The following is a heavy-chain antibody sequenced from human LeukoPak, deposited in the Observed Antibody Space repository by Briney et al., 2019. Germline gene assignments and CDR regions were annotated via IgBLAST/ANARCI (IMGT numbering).Heavy chain of an antibody. Sequence: ASVKVSCKASGYTFTSYGISWVRQAPGQGLEWMGWIGAYNGNTNYAQKLQGRVTMTTDTSTSTAHMELRSLRSDDTAVYYCARIGTSYGYRIFDYWGQGTLVTVSS. D-gene: IGHD5-24*01. J-gene: IGHJ4*02. CDR1: GYTFTSYG. CDR2: IGAYNGNT. V-gene: IGHV1-18*01. CDR3: ARIGTSYGYRIFDY.